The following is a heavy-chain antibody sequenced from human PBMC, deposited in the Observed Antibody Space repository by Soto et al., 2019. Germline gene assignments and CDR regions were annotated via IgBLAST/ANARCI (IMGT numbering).Heavy chain of an antibody. V-gene: IGHV3-23*01. J-gene: IGHJ6*02. CDR1: GFTFSNYA. CDR3: AKVTTTSCHCRGMYV. CDR2: ITTSGGGT. D-gene: IGHD2-2*01. Sequence: EVQLLESGGGLLQPGGSLRLSCAASGFTFSNYAMSWVRQAPGKGLEWVSAITTSGGGTYYADSVKGRFTISRDNSKNTLYLQMNSLRAEDTAIYYCAKVTTTSCHCRGMYVWGQGTTVTVSS.